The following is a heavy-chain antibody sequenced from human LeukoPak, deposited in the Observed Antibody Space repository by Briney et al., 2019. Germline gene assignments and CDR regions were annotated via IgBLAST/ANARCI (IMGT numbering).Heavy chain of an antibody. CDR1: GFTFSSYG. D-gene: IGHD6-6*01. CDR2: IWYDGSNK. CDR3: VKDDIRTYSSLTY. V-gene: IGHV3-33*06. Sequence: PGRSLRLSCAASGFTFSSYGMHWVRQAPGKGLEWVAVIWYDGSNKYYADSVKGRFTISRDNSKNMLYLQMSSLRAEDTAVYYCVKDDIRTYSSLTYWGQGTLVTVSS. J-gene: IGHJ4*02.